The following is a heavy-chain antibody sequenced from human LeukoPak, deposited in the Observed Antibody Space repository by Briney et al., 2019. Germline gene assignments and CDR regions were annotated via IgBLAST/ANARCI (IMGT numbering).Heavy chain of an antibody. CDR2: ISNSGSTV. CDR3: ARVKWSSAWSGY. D-gene: IGHD6-19*01. V-gene: IGHV3-48*01. Sequence: PGGSLRLSCAASGFTFSVYGMNWVRQAPGKGLEWGSYISNSGSTVTYADSVKGRFTISRDNAKNSLYLQMSSLRVEDTAVYYCARVKWSSAWSGYWGQGVLVTVSS. CDR1: GFTFSVYG. J-gene: IGHJ4*02.